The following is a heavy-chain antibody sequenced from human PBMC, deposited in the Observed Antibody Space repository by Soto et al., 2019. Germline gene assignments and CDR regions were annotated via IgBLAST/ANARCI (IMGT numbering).Heavy chain of an antibody. V-gene: IGHV4-59*08. J-gene: IGHJ5*02. CDR1: GGSISSYY. CDR3: ARFYWNDFLRESNWFDP. D-gene: IGHD1-1*01. Sequence: SETLSLTCTVSGGSISSYYWSWIRQPPGKGLEWIGYIYYSGSTNYNPSLKSRVTISVDTSKNQFSLKLSSVTAADTAVYYCARFYWNDFLRESNWFDPWGQGTLVTVSS. CDR2: IYYSGST.